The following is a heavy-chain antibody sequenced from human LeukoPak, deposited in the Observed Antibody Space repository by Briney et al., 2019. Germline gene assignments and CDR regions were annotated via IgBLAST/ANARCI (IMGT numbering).Heavy chain of an antibody. Sequence: NPGETLSLTCTVSGGSVTDDYWSWIRQTAGKGLEWVGRLYTSGSTNYNPSLMSRVSISVDKSKNQFSLNLTSVTAAGTAVYYCVRDLSAAWYAFDYWGHAMPVTVSS. CDR1: GGSVTDDY. CDR2: LYTSGST. V-gene: IGHV4-4*07. D-gene: IGHD6-13*01. CDR3: VRDLSAAWYAFDY. J-gene: IGHJ4*01.